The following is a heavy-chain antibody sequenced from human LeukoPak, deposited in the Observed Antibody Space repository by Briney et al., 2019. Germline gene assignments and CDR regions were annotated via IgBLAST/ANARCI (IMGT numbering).Heavy chain of an antibody. Sequence: ASVKVSCKASGFTVTSSAVQWVRQARGQRLEWIGWIVVGSGNTNYAQKFQERVTITRDMSTSTAYMELSSLRSEDTAVYYCAAATVWFGELTSLFDYWGQGTLVTVSS. V-gene: IGHV1-58*01. CDR3: AAATVWFGELTSLFDY. D-gene: IGHD3-10*01. CDR2: IVVGSGNT. J-gene: IGHJ4*02. CDR1: GFTVTSSA.